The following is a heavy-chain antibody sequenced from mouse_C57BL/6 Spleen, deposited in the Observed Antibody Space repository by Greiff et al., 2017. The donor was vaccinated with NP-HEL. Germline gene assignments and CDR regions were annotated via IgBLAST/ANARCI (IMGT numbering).Heavy chain of an antibody. Sequence: DVQLQESGGGLVKPGGSLKLSCAASGFTFSSYAMSWVRQTPEKRLEWVATISDGGSYTYYPDNVKGRFTISRDNAKNNLYLQMSHLKSEDTAMYYCARSSGDYYAMDYWGQGTSVTVSS. CDR2: ISDGGSYT. V-gene: IGHV5-4*01. D-gene: IGHD3-2*02. J-gene: IGHJ4*01. CDR3: ARSSGDYYAMDY. CDR1: GFTFSSYA.